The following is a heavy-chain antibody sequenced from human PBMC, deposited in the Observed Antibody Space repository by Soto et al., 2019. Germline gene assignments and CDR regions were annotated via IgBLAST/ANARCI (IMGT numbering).Heavy chain of an antibody. D-gene: IGHD3-3*01. J-gene: IGHJ4*02. V-gene: IGHV4-39*01. CDR3: ATVLRFLEWPGD. CDR2: IYYSGST. Sequence: QLQLQESGPGLVKPSETLSLTCTVSGGSISSSSYYWGWIRQTPGKGLEWIGSIYYSGSTYYNPSLKSRVTISVDTSKNQFSLKLSSVTAADTAVYYCATVLRFLEWPGDWGQGTLVTVSS. CDR1: GGSISSSSYY.